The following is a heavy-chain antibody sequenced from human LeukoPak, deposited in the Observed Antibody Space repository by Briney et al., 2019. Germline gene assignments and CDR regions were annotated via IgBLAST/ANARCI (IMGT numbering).Heavy chain of an antibody. Sequence: SESLSLTCAVYGGSFSGYYWSWIRQPPGKGLEWIGEINHSGSTNYNPSLKSRVTISVDTSKNQFSLKLSSVTAADTAVYYCARGLGGSYSDYWGQGTLVTVSS. D-gene: IGHD1-26*01. CDR3: ARGLGGSYSDY. J-gene: IGHJ4*02. V-gene: IGHV4-34*01. CDR1: GGSFSGYY. CDR2: INHSGST.